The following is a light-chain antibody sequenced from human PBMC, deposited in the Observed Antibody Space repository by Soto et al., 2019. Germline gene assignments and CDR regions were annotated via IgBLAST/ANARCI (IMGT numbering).Light chain of an antibody. CDR1: NSDVGGYNF. V-gene: IGLV2-14*01. CDR2: EVT. J-gene: IGLJ1*01. CDR3: SSYAGSYTHV. Sequence: QSALTQPASVSGSPGQSITISCTGTNSDVGGYNFVSWFQQHPGKAPKLLIYEVTNRPSGVSNRFSASKSGNTASLTISGLQAEDEADYHCSSYAGSYTHVFGTGTKLTVL.